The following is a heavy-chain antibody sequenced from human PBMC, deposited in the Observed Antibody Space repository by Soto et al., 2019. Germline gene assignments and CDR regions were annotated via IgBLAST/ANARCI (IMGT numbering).Heavy chain of an antibody. CDR2: AGPSGSST. D-gene: IGHD3-22*01. CDR1: GFTFGSYA. V-gene: IGHV3-23*01. CDR3: ARTYYYDSTGYYRTFDY. Sequence: AVGSLRLSCAASGFTFGSYAMSWVRLAPGKGLEWVSVAGPSGSSTFYADSVRGRFTISRDNVENTLYLQMNSLRVADTALYFCARTYYYDSTGYYRTFDYWGQGTLVTVSS. J-gene: IGHJ4*02.